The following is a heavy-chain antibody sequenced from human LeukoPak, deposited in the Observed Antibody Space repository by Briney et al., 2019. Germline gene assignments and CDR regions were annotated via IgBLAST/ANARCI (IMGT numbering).Heavy chain of an antibody. CDR2: ITRSSTTI. J-gene: IGHJ6*03. CDR3: ARDRHVPGLYYMDV. CDR1: GFNFSIYS. D-gene: IGHD6-6*01. V-gene: IGHV3-48*01. Sequence: GGSLRLSCAASGFNFSIYSLNWVRQAPGKGLEWVSYITRSSTTIYYADSVKGRFTISRDNAKNSLYLQMNSLRPEDTAVYFCARDRHVPGLYYMDVWGKGTTVTVSS.